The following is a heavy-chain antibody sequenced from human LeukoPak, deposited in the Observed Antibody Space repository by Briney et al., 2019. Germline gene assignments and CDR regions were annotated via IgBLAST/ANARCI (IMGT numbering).Heavy chain of an antibody. CDR3: AKSGRNWAYLEY. Sequence: GGSLRLCCAVSGFTLSNYGRHWVRQAPGRGLEWVAVIWYDGTNKYYADSVRGRFTISRDSSKNTLYLQMNSLRAEDTAVYYCAKSGRNWAYLEYWGQGTLVTVSS. D-gene: IGHD7-27*01. CDR1: GFTLSNYG. J-gene: IGHJ4*02. CDR2: IWYDGTNK. V-gene: IGHV3-33*06.